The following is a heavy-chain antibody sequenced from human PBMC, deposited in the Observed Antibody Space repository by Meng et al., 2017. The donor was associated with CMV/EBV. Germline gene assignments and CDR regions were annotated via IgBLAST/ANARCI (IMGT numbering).Heavy chain of an antibody. CDR2: IYYSGST. CDR1: GGSISSSSYY. V-gene: IGHV4-39*07. CDR3: ARDVSDFWSGFTPLLNYYGMDV. Sequence: SETLSLTCTVSGGSISSSSYYWGWIRQPPGKGLEWIGSIYYSGSTYYNPSLKSRVTISVDTSKNQFSLKLSSVTAADTAVYYCARDVSDFWSGFTPLLNYYGMDVWGQGTTVTVSS. D-gene: IGHD3-3*01. J-gene: IGHJ6*02.